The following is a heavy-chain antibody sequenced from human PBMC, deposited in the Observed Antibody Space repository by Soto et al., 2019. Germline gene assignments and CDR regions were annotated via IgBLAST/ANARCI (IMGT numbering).Heavy chain of an antibody. V-gene: IGHV5-51*01. D-gene: IGHD6-13*01. Sequence: GESLKISCKGSGYSFTSYWIGWVRQMPGKGLEWMGIIYPGDSDTRYSPSFQGQVTISADKSISTAYLQWSSLKASDTAMYYCARRHSSSEHDHYGMDVWGQGSTVTVSS. CDR2: IYPGDSDT. CDR1: GYSFTSYW. J-gene: IGHJ6*02. CDR3: ARRHSSSEHDHYGMDV.